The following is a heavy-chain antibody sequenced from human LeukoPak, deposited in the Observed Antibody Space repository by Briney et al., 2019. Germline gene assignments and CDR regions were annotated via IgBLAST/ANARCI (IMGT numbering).Heavy chain of an antibody. CDR3: ARLLHGYSSGWYAAFGI. Sequence: VASVMVSCKASGYTFTSYDINWVRQATGQGLEWMGWMNPNSGNTGYAQKFQGRVTMTRNTSISTAYMELSSLRSEDTAVYYCARLLHGYSSGWYAAFGIWGQGTMVTVSS. D-gene: IGHD6-19*01. CDR1: GYTFTSYD. V-gene: IGHV1-8*01. CDR2: MNPNSGNT. J-gene: IGHJ3*02.